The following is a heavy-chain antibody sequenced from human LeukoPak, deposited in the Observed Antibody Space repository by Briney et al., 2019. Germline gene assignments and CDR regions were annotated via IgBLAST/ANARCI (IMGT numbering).Heavy chain of an antibody. CDR2: IDPSDSET. D-gene: IGHD5-18*01. V-gene: IGHV5-51*01. Sequence: GESLKISCKASGYSFISYWIGWVRQMPGKALEWMGIIDPSDSETRYTPSFQGQVTISVDKSLTTADLQWNSLKASDTAMYYCARQTAMGRSGDYWGQGTLVTVSS. CDR1: GYSFISYW. CDR3: ARQTAMGRSGDY. J-gene: IGHJ4*02.